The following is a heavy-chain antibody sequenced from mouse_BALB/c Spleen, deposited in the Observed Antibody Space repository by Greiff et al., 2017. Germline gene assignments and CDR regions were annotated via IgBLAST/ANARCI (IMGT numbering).Heavy chain of an antibody. CDR1: GYTFTSYY. D-gene: IGHD2-3*01. Sequence: QVQLQQSGPELVKPGASVRISCKASGYTFTSYYIHWVKQRPGQGLEWIGWIYPGNVNTKYNEKFKGKATLTADKSSSTAYMQLSSLTSEDSAVYFCARDDGYYWCAYWGQGTLVTVSA. CDR3: ARDDGYYWCAY. J-gene: IGHJ3*01. CDR2: IYPGNVNT. V-gene: IGHV1S56*01.